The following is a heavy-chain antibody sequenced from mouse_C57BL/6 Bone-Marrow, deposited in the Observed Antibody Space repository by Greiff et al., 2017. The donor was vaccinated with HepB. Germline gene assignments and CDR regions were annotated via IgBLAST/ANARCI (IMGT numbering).Heavy chain of an antibody. CDR1: GYSFTGYY. CDR2: INPSTGGT. V-gene: IGHV1-42*01. Sequence: EVQLQQSGPELVKPGASVKISCKASGYSFTGYYMNWVKQSPEKSLEWIGEINPSTGGTTYNQKFKAKATLTVAKSSSTAYMQLKSLTSEDSAVYYCAKEESSYWYFDVWGTGTTVTVSS. J-gene: IGHJ1*03. D-gene: IGHD1-1*01. CDR3: AKEESSYWYFDV.